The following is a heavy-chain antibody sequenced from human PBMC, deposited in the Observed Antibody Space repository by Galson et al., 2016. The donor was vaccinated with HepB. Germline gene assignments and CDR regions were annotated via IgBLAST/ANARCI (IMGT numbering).Heavy chain of an antibody. J-gene: IGHJ4*02. CDR3: ARDLSGPDY. CDR2: IEGDGNSP. CDR1: GFTFRNHQ. V-gene: IGHV3-74*01. Sequence: SLRLSCAVSGFTFRNHQMHWLRQVPGKGLEWLSRIEGDGNSPIYADSVKGRFTISRANADNTLYLQTNSLRVEDTAIYYCARDLSGPDYWGPGTLVTVSS.